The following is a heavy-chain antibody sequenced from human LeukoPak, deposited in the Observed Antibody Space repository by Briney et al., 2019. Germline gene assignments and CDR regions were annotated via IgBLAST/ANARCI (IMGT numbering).Heavy chain of an antibody. Sequence: ASVKVSCRASGYTFTSCGISWVRQAPGQGLEGMGCISAYNGNTNYAQKLQGRVTMTTDTSTSTAYMELRSLRSDDTAVYYCAREVSDYDFWSGYFHCFDYWGPGTLVTVSS. J-gene: IGHJ4*02. CDR3: AREVSDYDFWSGYFHCFDY. CDR1: GYTFTSCG. V-gene: IGHV1-18*01. D-gene: IGHD3-3*01. CDR2: ISAYNGNT.